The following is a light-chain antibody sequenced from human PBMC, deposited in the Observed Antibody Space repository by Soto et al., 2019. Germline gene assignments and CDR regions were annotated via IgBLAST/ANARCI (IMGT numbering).Light chain of an antibody. Sequence: DIQMTQSPSTLSASEGDRVTITCRASQSISSWFAWYQQKPGKAPKLLIYDASSLESGVPSRFSGSGSGTEFTLTISSLQPDDFATYDCQQYNSYWTFGQGTKVEIK. CDR3: QQYNSYWT. CDR2: DAS. CDR1: QSISSW. J-gene: IGKJ1*01. V-gene: IGKV1-5*01.